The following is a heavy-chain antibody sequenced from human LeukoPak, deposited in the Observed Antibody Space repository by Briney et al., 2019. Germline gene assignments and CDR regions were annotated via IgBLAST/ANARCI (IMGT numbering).Heavy chain of an antibody. CDR2: ISGSGDNT. D-gene: IGHD3-22*01. J-gene: IGHJ3*02. CDR3: AKPYYYYDSHPVGAFDI. V-gene: IGHV3-23*01. Sequence: GGSLRLSCAASGFTFSSYAMSWVRQAPGKGLEWVSVISGSGDNTYYADSVKGRFIISRDNSKNTLYLQMNSLRAEDTAVYYCAKPYYYYDSHPVGAFDIWGQGTMVTVSS. CDR1: GFTFSSYA.